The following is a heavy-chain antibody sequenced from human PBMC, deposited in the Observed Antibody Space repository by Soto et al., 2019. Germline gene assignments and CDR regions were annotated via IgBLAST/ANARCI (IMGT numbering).Heavy chain of an antibody. CDR3: ARRGYCSGGSCADAFDI. J-gene: IGHJ3*02. CDR1: GYSFTSCW. D-gene: IGHD2-15*01. V-gene: IGHV5-51*01. CDR2: IYPGDSDT. Sequence: GAALKISCEGSGYSFTSCWIGWVRQMPGKGLEWMGIIYPGDSDTRYSPSFQGQVTISADKSISTAYLQWSSLKASDTAMYYCARRGYCSGGSCADAFDIWGQGQWSPSPQ.